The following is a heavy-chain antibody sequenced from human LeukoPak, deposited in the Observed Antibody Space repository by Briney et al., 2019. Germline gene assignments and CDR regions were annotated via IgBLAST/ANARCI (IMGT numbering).Heavy chain of an antibody. V-gene: IGHV3-7*01. CDR1: GFIFSNYW. D-gene: IGHD3-10*01. J-gene: IGHJ4*02. CDR2: IKQVGSKK. CDR3: AGRSGSFDY. Sequence: GGSLRLSCAASGFIFSNYWMSWVRQFPGKRLEWVANIKQVGSKKNYVDSVRGRFTISRDNAKNSLYLQMDSLRVEDSAVYYCAGRSGSFDYWGQGALVTVSS.